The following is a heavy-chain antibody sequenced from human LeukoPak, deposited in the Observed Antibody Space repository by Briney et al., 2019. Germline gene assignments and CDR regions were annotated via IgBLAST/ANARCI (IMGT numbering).Heavy chain of an antibody. Sequence: QTGGSLRLSCTASGSSFGVYSMHWVRQAPGRGLEWVSGITWNSGSIGYGDSVRGRFTISRDNAKNSLYLQMNSLRPEDTALYYCAKGVPAGSTYYYYAMDVWGQGTTVTVSS. CDR3: AKGVPAGSTYYYYAMDV. J-gene: IGHJ6*02. V-gene: IGHV3-9*01. D-gene: IGHD2-2*01. CDR2: ITWNSGSI. CDR1: GSSFGVYS.